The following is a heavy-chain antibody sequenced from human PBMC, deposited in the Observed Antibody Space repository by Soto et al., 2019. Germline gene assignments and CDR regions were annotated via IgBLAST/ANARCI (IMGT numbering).Heavy chain of an antibody. V-gene: IGHV3-53*01. Sequence: PGGSLRLSCAASGFTVSSNYMSWVRQAPGKGLEWVSVIYSGGSTYYADSVKGRFTISRDNSKNTLYLQMNSLRAEDTAVYYCARESPYYDSSGYYYGPIDYWGQGT. J-gene: IGHJ4*02. CDR1: GFTVSSNY. CDR2: IYSGGST. D-gene: IGHD3-22*01. CDR3: ARESPYYDSSGYYYGPIDY.